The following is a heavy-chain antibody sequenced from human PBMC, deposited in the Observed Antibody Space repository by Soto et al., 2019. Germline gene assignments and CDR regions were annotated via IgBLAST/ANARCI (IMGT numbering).Heavy chain of an antibody. J-gene: IGHJ4*02. Sequence: QVQLQESGPGLVKPSQTLSLSCTVSGGSLSSGGYYWSWIRQHPGKGLEWIGFIYYSGSTYYNRSLKSRVTISVDTSQNQFSLKLSSVTAADTAVYYCARDTQRGYSGYFDSWGQGTLVTVSS. V-gene: IGHV4-31*03. CDR2: IYYSGST. CDR1: GGSLSSGGYY. CDR3: ARDTQRGYSGYFDS. D-gene: IGHD5-12*01.